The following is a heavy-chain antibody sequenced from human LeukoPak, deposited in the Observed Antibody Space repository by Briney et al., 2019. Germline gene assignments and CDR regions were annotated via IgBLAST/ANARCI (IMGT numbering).Heavy chain of an antibody. Sequence: GRSLRLSCAASGFTFSSYAMHWVRQAPGKGLEWVAVISYDGSNKYYADSVKGRFTISRDNSKNTLYLQMNSLRAEDTAVYYCARDAVIQRELLLLEWGGVDYWGQGTLVTVSS. V-gene: IGHV3-30-3*01. D-gene: IGHD1-26*01. CDR2: ISYDGSNK. CDR3: ARDAVIQRELLLLEWGGVDY. J-gene: IGHJ4*02. CDR1: GFTFSSYA.